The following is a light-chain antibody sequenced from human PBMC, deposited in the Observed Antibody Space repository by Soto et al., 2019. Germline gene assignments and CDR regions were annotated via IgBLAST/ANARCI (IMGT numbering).Light chain of an antibody. CDR1: SSNIGAGYD. J-gene: IGLJ3*02. V-gene: IGLV1-40*01. CDR2: GDN. CDR3: QSYDSSLSAWV. Sequence: QAVVTQPPSVSGAPGQRVTISCTGSSSNIGAGYDVHWYQQLPGTAPKLLIYGDNNRPSGVPDRFSGSKSGTSASLAITGLQAEDEADYYCQSYDSSLSAWVFGGGTKVT.